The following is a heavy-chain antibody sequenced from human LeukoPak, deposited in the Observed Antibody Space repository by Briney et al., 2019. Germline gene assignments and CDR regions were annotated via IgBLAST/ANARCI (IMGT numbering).Heavy chain of an antibody. V-gene: IGHV3-23*01. CDR2: ISGSGGST. J-gene: IGHJ4*02. CDR1: GFTFSSYG. CDR3: AKDPTNYYDSSGWHYSDYHFDY. D-gene: IGHD3-22*01. Sequence: PGGSLRLSCAASGFTFSSYGMHWVRQAPGKGLEWVSAISGSGGSTYYTDSVKGRFSISRDNSKNTLYLQMNSLRGEDTAVYYCAKDPTNYYDSSGWHYSDYHFDYWGQGTLVTVSS.